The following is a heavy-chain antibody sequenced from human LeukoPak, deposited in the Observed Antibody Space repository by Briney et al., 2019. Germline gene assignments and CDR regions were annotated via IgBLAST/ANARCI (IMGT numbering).Heavy chain of an antibody. CDR1: GFTFKDYA. V-gene: IGHV3-9*03. Sequence: GGSLRLSCAASGFTFKDYAMHWVRQAPGKGLEWVSGISWNSGNIGYADSVKGRFTTSRDNAKNSLYLQMNSLRAEDMALYYCAIMNSGGFDYWGQGTLVTISS. J-gene: IGHJ4*02. CDR3: AIMNSGGFDY. D-gene: IGHD3-10*01. CDR2: ISWNSGNI.